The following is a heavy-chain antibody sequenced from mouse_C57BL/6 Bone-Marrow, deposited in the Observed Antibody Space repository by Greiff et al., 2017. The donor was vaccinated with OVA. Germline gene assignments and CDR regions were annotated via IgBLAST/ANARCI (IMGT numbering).Heavy chain of an antibody. V-gene: IGHV1-64*01. Sequence: QVQLQQPGAELVKPGASVKLSCKASGYTFTSYWMHWVKQRPGQGLEWIGMIHPNSGSTNYNEKFKSKATLTVDKSFSTAYMQLSSLTSEDSAVYYCARSGDGYYFYYFDYWGQGTTLTVSS. J-gene: IGHJ2*01. CDR3: ARSGDGYYFYYFDY. D-gene: IGHD2-3*01. CDR1: GYTFTSYW. CDR2: IHPNSGST.